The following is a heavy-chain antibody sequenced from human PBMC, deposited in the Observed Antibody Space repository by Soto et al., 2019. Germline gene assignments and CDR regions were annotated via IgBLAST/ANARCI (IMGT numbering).Heavy chain of an antibody. CDR2: IYYSGST. CDR1: GGSISSYY. D-gene: IGHD3-10*01. J-gene: IGHJ3*02. V-gene: IGHV4-59*01. CDR3: ARVGITMVRGVIITKAGAFDI. Sequence: TSETLSLTCTVSGGSISSYYWSWIRQPPGKGLEWIGYIYYSGSTNYNPSLKSRVTISVDTSKNQFSLKLSSVTAADTAVYYCARVGITMVRGVIITKAGAFDIWGQGTMVTVSS.